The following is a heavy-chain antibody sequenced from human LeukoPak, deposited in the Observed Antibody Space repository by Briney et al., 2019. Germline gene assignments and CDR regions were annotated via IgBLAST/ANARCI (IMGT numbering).Heavy chain of an antibody. CDR1: GGSFSGYY. D-gene: IGHD3-22*01. CDR3: ARAPYYYDSSGYCDY. V-gene: IGHV4-34*01. J-gene: IGHJ4*02. Sequence: PSETLSLTCAVYGGSFSGYYWSWIRQPPGKGLEWIGEINHSGSTNYNPSLKSRVTISVDTSKNQFSLKLSSVTAADTAVCYCARAPYYYDSSGYCDYWGQGTLVTVSS. CDR2: INHSGST.